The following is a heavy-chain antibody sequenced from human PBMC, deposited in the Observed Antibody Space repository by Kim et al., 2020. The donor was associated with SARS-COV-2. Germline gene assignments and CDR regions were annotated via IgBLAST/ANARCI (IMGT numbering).Heavy chain of an antibody. J-gene: IGHJ6*02. CDR3: ARIRDYDYYYGMDV. Sequence: GGSLRLSCAASGFTFSSYAMHWVRQAPGKGLEWVAVISYDGSNKYYADSVKGRFTISRDNSKNTLYLQMNSLRAEDTAVYYCARIRDYDYYYGMDVWGQG. V-gene: IGHV3-30-3*01. CDR2: ISYDGSNK. CDR1: GFTFSSYA.